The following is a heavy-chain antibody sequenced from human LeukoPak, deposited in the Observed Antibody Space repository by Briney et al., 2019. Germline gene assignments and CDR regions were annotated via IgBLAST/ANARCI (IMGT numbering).Heavy chain of an antibody. J-gene: IGHJ4*02. V-gene: IGHV4-4*02. CDR1: GPSTSSGNW. D-gene: IGHD5-24*01. CDR3: ATRDESRTDVTPCDH. Sequence: SETLSLTCGVAGPSTSSGNWWTWVRQPPGKGLKWIGEIHHSGTTNYNPSLMPRVTISVDKSRNQFSLDLTSVTGADTAAYYCATRDESRTDVTPCDHWGQGALVTVSS. CDR2: IHHSGTT.